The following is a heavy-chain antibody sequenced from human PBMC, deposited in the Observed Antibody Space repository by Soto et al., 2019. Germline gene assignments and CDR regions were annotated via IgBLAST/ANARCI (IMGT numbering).Heavy chain of an antibody. V-gene: IGHV3-21*01. CDR1: GFTFSSYS. CDR3: VKGNQLLRYYFEY. CDR2: ISSSSSYI. Sequence: GGSLRLSCAASGFTFSSYSMNWVRQAPGKGLEWVSSISSSSSYIYYADSVQGRFTISRDNSKSTLYLQMTSLRVEDTAVYYCVKGNQLLRYYFEYWGRGALVTVSS. J-gene: IGHJ4*02. D-gene: IGHD2-2*01.